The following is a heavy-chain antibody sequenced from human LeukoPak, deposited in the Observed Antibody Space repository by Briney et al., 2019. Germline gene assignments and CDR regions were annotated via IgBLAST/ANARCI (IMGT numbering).Heavy chain of an antibody. J-gene: IGHJ4*02. CDR2: MYYSGST. V-gene: IGHV4-39*01. CDR1: GGSFSSSTHY. D-gene: IGHD3-22*01. CDR3: ARQYCGSSGYYPWYFDY. Sequence: PSETLSLTCTVSGGSFSSSTHYWGWIRQPPGKGLEWIGSMYYSGSTYHNQSLKSRVTISVDTSKNQFSLKVTSVTAADTAVYYCARQYCGSSGYYPWYFDYWGQGTLVTVSS.